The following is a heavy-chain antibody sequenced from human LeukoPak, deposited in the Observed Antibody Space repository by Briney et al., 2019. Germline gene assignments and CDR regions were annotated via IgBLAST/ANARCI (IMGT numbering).Heavy chain of an antibody. J-gene: IGHJ3*02. V-gene: IGHV1-8*01. D-gene: IGHD1-26*01. CDR1: GYTFTSYD. CDR2: MNPNSGNT. CDR3: ARYTWDTHRAFDI. Sequence: GASVKVSCKASGYTFTSYDINWVRQATGQGLEWMGWMNPNSGNTGYAQKFQGRVTMTRNTSISTAYMELSSLRSENTAVYYCARYTWDTHRAFDIWGQGTMVTVSS.